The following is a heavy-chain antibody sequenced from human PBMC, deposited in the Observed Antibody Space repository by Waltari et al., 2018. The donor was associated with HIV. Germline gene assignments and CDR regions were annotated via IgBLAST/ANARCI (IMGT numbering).Heavy chain of an antibody. J-gene: IGHJ5*02. V-gene: IGHV4-34*01. D-gene: IGHD2-8*01. CDR2: INHSGST. CDR1: GGSFSGYY. Sequence: QVQLQQWGAGLLKPSETLSLTCAVYGGSFSGYYWSWLRQPPGKGLEWIGEINHSGSTNYNPSLKSRVTISVDTSKNQFSLKLSSVTAADTAVYYCARSYCTNGVCSTWFDPWGQGTLVTVSS. CDR3: ARSYCTNGVCSTWFDP.